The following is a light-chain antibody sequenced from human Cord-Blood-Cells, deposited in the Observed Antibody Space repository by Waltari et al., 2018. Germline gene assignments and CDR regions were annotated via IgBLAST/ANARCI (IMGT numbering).Light chain of an antibody. V-gene: IGLV3-27*01. CDR2: KDS. CDR3: YSAADNNWV. J-gene: IGLJ3*02. Sequence: SYELTQPSSVSVSPGQTARITCSGDVLAKKYARWFQQKPGQAPVLVICKDSELPSGIPGRFSGPSSGTTVTVTISGAQVEDEAYYYCYSAADNNWVFGGGTKLTVL. CDR1: VLAKKY.